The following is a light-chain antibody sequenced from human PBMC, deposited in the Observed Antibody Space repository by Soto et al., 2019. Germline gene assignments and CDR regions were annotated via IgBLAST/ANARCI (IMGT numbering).Light chain of an antibody. Sequence: EIVLTQSPATLSLSPGERATLSCRASQIVSTYLAWYQQKPGQAPRLLIYDASNRATGIPARFSGSGSGTDFTLTISNLEPEDFAVYYCQQRSDWPLTFGGGTKVEIK. CDR1: QIVSTY. CDR3: QQRSDWPLT. CDR2: DAS. V-gene: IGKV3-11*01. J-gene: IGKJ4*01.